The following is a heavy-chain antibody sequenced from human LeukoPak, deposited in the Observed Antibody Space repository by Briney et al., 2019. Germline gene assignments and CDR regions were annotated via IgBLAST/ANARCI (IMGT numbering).Heavy chain of an antibody. J-gene: IGHJ4*02. D-gene: IGHD1-26*01. V-gene: IGHV3-23*01. CDR2: ISSIDGST. CDR3: AKVASGSYYNWLFDY. CDR1: GFTFSSYG. Sequence: PGGSLRLSCAASGFTFSSYGMSWVRQAPGKGLEWVSGISSIDGSTYYADSVKGRFTVSRDNSKNTLYLQMNSLRAEDTAVYYCAKVASGSYYNWLFDYWGQGTLVTVSS.